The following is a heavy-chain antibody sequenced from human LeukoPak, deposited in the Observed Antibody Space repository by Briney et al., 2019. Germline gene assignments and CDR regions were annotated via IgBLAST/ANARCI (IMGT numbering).Heavy chain of an antibody. CDR2: ISSSSSTI. CDR3: ARGLRSGSPEGDY. V-gene: IGHV3-48*01. Sequence: PGGSLRLSCAASGFTFSSYSMNWVRQAPGKGLEWVSYISSSSSTIYYADSVKGRFTISRDNAKNSLYLQMNSLRAEDTAVYYCARGLRSGSPEGDYWGQGTLVTVSS. J-gene: IGHJ4*02. D-gene: IGHD1-26*01. CDR1: GFTFSSYS.